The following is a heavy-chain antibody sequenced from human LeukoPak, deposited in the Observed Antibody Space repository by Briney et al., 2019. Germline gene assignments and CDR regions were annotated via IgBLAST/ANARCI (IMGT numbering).Heavy chain of an antibody. CDR2: INPKNGDS. D-gene: IGHD2-21*01. CDR3: ARDNYSYRLDL. CDR1: GCTFTGYY. V-gene: IGHV1-2*02. J-gene: IGHJ5*02. Sequence: ASVKVSCKASGCTFTGYYMHWVRQAPGQGLEWVGWINPKNGDSNYAQKFQGRVTMTRDRSISTAYMELRSLRSDDTAVYYCARDNYSYRLDLWGQGTLVTVSS.